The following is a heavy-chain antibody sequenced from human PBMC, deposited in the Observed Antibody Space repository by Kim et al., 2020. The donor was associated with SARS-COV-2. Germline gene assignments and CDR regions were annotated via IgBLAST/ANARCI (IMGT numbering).Heavy chain of an antibody. CDR1: GGSISSYY. V-gene: IGHV4-59*01. D-gene: IGHD3-22*01. Sequence: SETLSLTCTVSGGSISSYYWSWIRQPPGKGLEWIGYIYYSGSTNYNPSLKSRVTISVDTSKNQFSLKLSSVTAADTAVYYCARVGSDSSGLHHFDYWGQGTLVTVSS. CDR3: ARVGSDSSGLHHFDY. CDR2: IYYSGST. J-gene: IGHJ4*02.